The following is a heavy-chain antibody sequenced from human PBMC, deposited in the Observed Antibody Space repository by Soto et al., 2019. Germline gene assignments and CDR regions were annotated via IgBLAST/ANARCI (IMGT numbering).Heavy chain of an antibody. CDR3: ARVVMVAAHYYYYGMDV. D-gene: IGHD2-15*01. CDR2: IYYSGST. V-gene: IGHV4-59*01. CDR1: GGSISSYY. J-gene: IGHJ6*02. Sequence: SETLSLTCTVSGGSISSYYWSWIRQPPGKGLEWIGYIYYSGSTNYNPSLKSRVTISVDTSKNQFSLKLSSVTAADTAVYYCARVVMVAAHYYYYGMDVWGQGTTVTVSS.